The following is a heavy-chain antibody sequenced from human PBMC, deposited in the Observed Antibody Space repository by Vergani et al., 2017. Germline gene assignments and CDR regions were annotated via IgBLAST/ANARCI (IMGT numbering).Heavy chain of an antibody. CDR3: AKDQGSSWYRLTGY. V-gene: IGHV3-30*02. J-gene: IGHJ4*02. D-gene: IGHD6-13*01. CDR1: GFSVSNSG. Sequence: QVQLVESGGGVVQPGGSLRLSCVASGFSVSNSGMHWVRQTPGKGLEWVAFIQYDGSDIFYADFVEGRFTISRDNSKNTLYLQMNSLRAEDTAVYYCAKDQGSSWYRLTGYWGQGTLVTVSS. CDR2: IQYDGSDI.